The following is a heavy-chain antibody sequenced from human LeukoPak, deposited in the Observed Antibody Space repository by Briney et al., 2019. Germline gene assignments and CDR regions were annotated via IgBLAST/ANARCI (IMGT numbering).Heavy chain of an antibody. J-gene: IGHJ4*02. CDR2: IYHSGNT. Sequence: KPSETLSLTCAVSGYSISNAYYWGWIRQPPGKGLEWIGNIYHSGNTYYSPSPESRVTISLDTSNNHFSLTLTSVTAADTAVYYCARRSALAGPFDSWGQGTRVTVSS. CDR1: GYSISNAYY. V-gene: IGHV4-38-2*01. CDR3: ARRSALAGPFDS. D-gene: IGHD6-19*01.